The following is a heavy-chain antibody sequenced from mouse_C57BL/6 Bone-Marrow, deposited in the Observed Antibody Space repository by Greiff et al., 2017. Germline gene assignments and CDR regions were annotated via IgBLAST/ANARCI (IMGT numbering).Heavy chain of an antibody. CDR3: ARNGSSLDY. CDR2: IDPSDSYT. V-gene: IGHV1-59*01. CDR1: GYTFTSYW. J-gene: IGHJ2*01. D-gene: IGHD1-1*01. Sequence: QVQLKQPGAELVRPGTSVKLSCKASGYTFTSYWMHWVKQRPGQGLEWIGVIDPSDSYTNYNPKLKGKATLTVDTSSSTAYMQLSSLTSEDSAVYYCARNGSSLDYWGQGTTLTVAS.